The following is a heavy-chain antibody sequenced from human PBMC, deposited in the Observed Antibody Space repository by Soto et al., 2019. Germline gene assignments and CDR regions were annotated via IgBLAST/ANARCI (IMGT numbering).Heavy chain of an antibody. V-gene: IGHV3-23*01. CDR3: AKDLGYCSSTSCYFGFDAFDI. CDR1: GFTFSSYA. Sequence: EVQLLESGGGLVQPGGSLRLSCAASGFTFSSYAMSWVRQAPGKGLEWVSAISGSGGSTYYADSVKGRFPISRDNSKNTLYLQMNSLRAEDTAVYYCAKDLGYCSSTSCYFGFDAFDIWGQGTMVTVSS. J-gene: IGHJ3*02. D-gene: IGHD2-2*01. CDR2: ISGSGGST.